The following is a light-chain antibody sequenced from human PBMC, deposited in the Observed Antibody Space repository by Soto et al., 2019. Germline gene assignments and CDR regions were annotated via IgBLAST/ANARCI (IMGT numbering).Light chain of an antibody. V-gene: IGKV3-20*01. Sequence: EIVLTQSPGTLSLSLGERATLSCRASQSVSSSYLAWYQQKPGQAPRLLIYGASSRATGIPDRFSGSGSGTDFTLTISRLELEDFAVYYCQQYGSSLRRFGRGTKVDIK. CDR1: QSVSSSY. J-gene: IGKJ1*01. CDR2: GAS. CDR3: QQYGSSLRR.